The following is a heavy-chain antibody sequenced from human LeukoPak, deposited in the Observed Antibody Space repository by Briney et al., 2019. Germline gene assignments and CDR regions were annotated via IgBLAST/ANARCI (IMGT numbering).Heavy chain of an antibody. D-gene: IGHD1-14*01. V-gene: IGHV3-30*18. Sequence: PGGSLRLSCAASGFTFSSYGMHWVRQAPGKGLEWVAVISYDGSNKYYADSVKGRFTISRDNSKNTLYLQMNSLRAEDTAVYYCAKETGYGCFDYWGQGTLVAVSS. CDR2: ISYDGSNK. J-gene: IGHJ4*02. CDR1: GFTFSSYG. CDR3: AKETGYGCFDY.